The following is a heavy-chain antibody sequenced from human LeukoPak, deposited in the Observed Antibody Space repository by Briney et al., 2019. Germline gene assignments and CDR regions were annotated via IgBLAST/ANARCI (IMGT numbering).Heavy chain of an antibody. CDR1: GFTFSSYG. V-gene: IGHV3-23*01. J-gene: IGHJ4*02. Sequence: GGSLRLSCAASGFTFSSYGMSWVRQAPGKGLEWVSTLSGSDGTSYYAGSVKGRFTVSRDNTKNTFYLQMNSLRAEDTAVYYCAKRAPLYSSTPGNYFDSWGQGTLVTVSS. D-gene: IGHD6-19*01. CDR3: AKRAPLYSSTPGNYFDS. CDR2: LSGSDGTS.